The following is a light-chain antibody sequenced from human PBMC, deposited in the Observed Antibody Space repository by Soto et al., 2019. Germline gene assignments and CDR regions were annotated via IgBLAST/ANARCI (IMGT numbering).Light chain of an antibody. J-gene: IGKJ1*01. CDR2: AAS. CDR1: QDISNY. CDR3: QKYNTAVET. Sequence: DIQMTQSPSSLSASVGDRVTITCRASQDISNYLAWYQQKPGKVPKLLIYAASTLQSGVPSRFSGSGSGTDFTLTISSLQPEDVATYYCQKYNTAVETFGQGTKVEIK. V-gene: IGKV1-27*01.